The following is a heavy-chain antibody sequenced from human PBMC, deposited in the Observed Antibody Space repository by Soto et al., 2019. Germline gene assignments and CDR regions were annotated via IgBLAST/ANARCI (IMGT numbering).Heavy chain of an antibody. J-gene: IGHJ6*02. V-gene: IGHV3-30-3*01. Sequence: GGSLRLSCAASGFTFSSYAMHWVRQAPGKGLEWVAVISYDGSNKYYADSVKGRFTISRDNSKNTLYLQMNSLRAEDTAVYYCARERVGYCSGGSFYSQTYYYYYGMDVWGQGTTVTVSS. CDR3: ARERVGYCSGGSFYSQTYYYYYGMDV. CDR1: GFTFSSYA. CDR2: ISYDGSNK. D-gene: IGHD2-15*01.